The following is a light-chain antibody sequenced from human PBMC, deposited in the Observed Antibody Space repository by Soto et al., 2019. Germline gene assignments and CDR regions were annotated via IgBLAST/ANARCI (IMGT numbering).Light chain of an antibody. CDR3: QQRNNWPLT. CDR1: RSISTY. CDR2: EAL. V-gene: IGKV3-11*01. Sequence: DIVLTQSPATLSLSPGERATLSCMASRSISTYLAWYQQKPGQAPRLLIYEALNRATGIPARFSGSGSGTDCTLTISSLEPEDVAVYYCQQRNNWPLTLGGGTKVDI. J-gene: IGKJ4*02.